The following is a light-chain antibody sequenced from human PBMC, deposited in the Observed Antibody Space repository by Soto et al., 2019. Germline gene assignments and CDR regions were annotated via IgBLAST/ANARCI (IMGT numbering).Light chain of an antibody. V-gene: IGKV1-6*01. CDR2: AAS. Sequence: AIQVTQSPSSLSASVGDRVTITCRTSQGIRSALGWYQQKPGKVPKLLIYAASTLQSGVPSRFSGSGSGRDFTLTISSLQPEDFATYYCLLDYNYFWAFGQGTRLEIK. J-gene: IGKJ5*01. CDR3: LLDYNYFWA. CDR1: QGIRSA.